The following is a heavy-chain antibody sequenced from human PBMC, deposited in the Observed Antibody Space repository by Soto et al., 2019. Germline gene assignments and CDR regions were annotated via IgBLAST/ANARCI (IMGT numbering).Heavy chain of an antibody. CDR2: IYATGTT. CDR3: VRDGTKTVLDWFDP. V-gene: IGHV4-4*07. Sequence: QVQLQESGPGLVKPSETLSLTCTVSGASISGFYWSWIRKSAGKGLEWIGCIYATGTTDYNPSLRSRVMMSVETSKKQFSLKLRSVTAADTALYYCVRDGTKTVLDWFDPWGQGISVTVSS. CDR1: GASISGFY. D-gene: IGHD1-1*01. J-gene: IGHJ5*02.